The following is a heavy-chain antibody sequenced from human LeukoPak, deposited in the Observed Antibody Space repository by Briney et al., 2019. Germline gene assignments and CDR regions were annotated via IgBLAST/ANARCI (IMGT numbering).Heavy chain of an antibody. CDR1: GGSISSSNW. CDR3: ARSSFPEYDFWSGYYSYYYFDY. V-gene: IGHV4-4*02. D-gene: IGHD3-3*01. CDR2: INHSGST. Sequence: SETLSLTCAVSGGSISSSNWWSWVRQPPGKGLEWIGEINHSGSTNYNPTLKSRVTISVDTSKNQFSLKLSSVTAADTAVYYCARSSFPEYDFWSGYYSYYYFDYWGQGTLVTVSS. J-gene: IGHJ4*02.